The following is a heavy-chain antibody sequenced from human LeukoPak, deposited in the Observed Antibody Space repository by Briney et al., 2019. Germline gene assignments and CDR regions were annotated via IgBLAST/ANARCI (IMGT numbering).Heavy chain of an antibody. V-gene: IGHV4-39*07. D-gene: IGHD2-15*01. CDR3: ARVAASTSIDS. J-gene: IGHJ4*02. CDR2: IYYSGNT. CDR1: GGSISSSSYY. Sequence: SETLSLTCTVSGGSISSSSYYWGWIRQPPGKGLEWVGSIYYSGNTYYNPSLKSRVTLSVDPSKNRFSLKLTSVTAADTAIYYCARVAASTSIDSWGQGTLVTVSS.